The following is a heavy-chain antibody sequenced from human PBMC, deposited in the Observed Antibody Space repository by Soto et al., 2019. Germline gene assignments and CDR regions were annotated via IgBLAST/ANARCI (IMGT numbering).Heavy chain of an antibody. V-gene: IGHV3-23*01. CDR1: GFTFSSYA. Sequence: GSLRLSCAASGFTFSSYAMSWVRQAPGKGLEWVSAISGSGGSTYYADSVKGRFTISRDNSKNTLYLQMNSLRAEDTAVYYCAKGPLYYYGSGSWQDAFDIWGQGTMVTVSS. CDR2: ISGSGGST. D-gene: IGHD3-10*01. CDR3: AKGPLYYYGSGSWQDAFDI. J-gene: IGHJ3*02.